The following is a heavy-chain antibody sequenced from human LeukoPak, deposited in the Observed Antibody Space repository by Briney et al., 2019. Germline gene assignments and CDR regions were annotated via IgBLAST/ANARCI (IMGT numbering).Heavy chain of an antibody. Sequence: GSSVKVSCKASGGTFSSYAFSWVRQAPGQGLEWLRGIIPMFGTATYAPKFQGRVTITADESSTTAYMELSSLRSEDTAVYYCARGVSGYHESFDYWGQGTLVTVSS. D-gene: IGHD3-22*01. CDR3: ARGVSGYHESFDY. V-gene: IGHV1-69*01. J-gene: IGHJ4*02. CDR2: IIPMFGTA. CDR1: GGTFSSYA.